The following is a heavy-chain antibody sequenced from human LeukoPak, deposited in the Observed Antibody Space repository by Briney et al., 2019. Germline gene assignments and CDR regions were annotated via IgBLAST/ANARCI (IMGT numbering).Heavy chain of an antibody. V-gene: IGHV3-30*03. CDR1: GFTFSSYG. D-gene: IGHD6-13*01. J-gene: IGHJ4*02. CDR3: ARDGAAAGTDFDY. Sequence: QSGGSLRLSCAASGFTFSSYGVHWVRQAPGKGLEWVAVISYDGSNKYYADSAKGRFTISRDNSKNTLYLQMNSLRAEDTAVYYCARDGAAAGTDFDYWGQGTLVTVSS. CDR2: ISYDGSNK.